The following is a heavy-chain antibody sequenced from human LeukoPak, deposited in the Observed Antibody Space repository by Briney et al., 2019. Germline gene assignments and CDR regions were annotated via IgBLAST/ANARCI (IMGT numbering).Heavy chain of an antibody. J-gene: IGHJ4*02. CDR2: ISYDGSDK. V-gene: IGHV3-30*18. CDR3: AKDNYYDDSAYPDY. D-gene: IGHD3-22*01. Sequence: GGSLRLSCAASGNYWMHWVRQAPGKGLEWVAAISYDGSDKYYADSVKGRFTISRDNSKNTLYLQMNSLRAEDTAVYYCAKDNYYDDSAYPDYWGQGTLVTVSS. CDR1: GNYW.